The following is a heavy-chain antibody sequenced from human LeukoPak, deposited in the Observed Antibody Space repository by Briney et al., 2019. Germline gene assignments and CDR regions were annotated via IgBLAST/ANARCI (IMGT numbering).Heavy chain of an antibody. CDR3: ARLLGQLWYPSYPYYYGMDV. CDR2: IYYSGST. Sequence: PSETLSLTCTVSGGSISSYYWSWIRQPPGKGLEWIGYIYYSGSTNYNPSLKSRVTISVDTSKNQFSLKLSSVTAADTAVCYCARLLGQLWYPSYPYYYGMDVWGQGTTVTVSS. CDR1: GGSISSYY. D-gene: IGHD5-18*01. V-gene: IGHV4-59*01. J-gene: IGHJ6*02.